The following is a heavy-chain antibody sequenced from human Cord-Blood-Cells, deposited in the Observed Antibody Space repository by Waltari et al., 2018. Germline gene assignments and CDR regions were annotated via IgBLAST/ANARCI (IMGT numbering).Heavy chain of an antibody. CDR3: ARGWRYCSSTSCYYYYGMDV. Sequence: QVQLQQWGAGLLKPSETLSLTCAVYGGSFSGYYWSWIRQPPGKGREWIGEINHSGSTNDNPSLKGRVTISGDTAKNQFSLRLSSVTAADTAVYYCARGWRYCSSTSCYYYYGMDVWGQGTTVTVSS. D-gene: IGHD2-2*01. J-gene: IGHJ6*02. CDR2: INHSGST. V-gene: IGHV4-34*01. CDR1: GGSFSGYY.